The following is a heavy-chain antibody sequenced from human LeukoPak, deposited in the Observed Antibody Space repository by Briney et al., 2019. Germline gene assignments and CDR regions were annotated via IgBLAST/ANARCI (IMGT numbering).Heavy chain of an antibody. V-gene: IGHV3-53*01. CDR3: ARSPPYSSSSGYYYGMDV. D-gene: IGHD6-6*01. J-gene: IGHJ6*02. Sequence: GGSLRLSCAASGFTVSSSYMTWVRQAPGKGLECVSFIYSRGSTYYADSVKGRFTISRDNAKNTLYLQMNSLRAEDTAVYYCARSPPYSSSSGYYYGMDVWGQGTTVTVSS. CDR2: IYSRGST. CDR1: GFTVSSSY.